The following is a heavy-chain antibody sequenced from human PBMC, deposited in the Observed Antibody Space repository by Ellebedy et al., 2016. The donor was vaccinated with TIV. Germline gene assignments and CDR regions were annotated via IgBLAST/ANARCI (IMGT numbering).Heavy chain of an antibody. V-gene: IGHV3-48*03. CDR3: ARNRGVVTTIRRDTWFDP. Sequence: GESLKISCAASGFTFSSYEMNWVRQAPGKGLEWVSSISGFGGTKYYADSVKGRFTISRDNAKNSLYLEMNSLRALDAGVYYCARNRGVVTTIRRDTWFDPWGQGTLVSVSS. CDR2: ISGFGGTK. CDR1: GFTFSSYE. D-gene: IGHD2-21*02. J-gene: IGHJ5*02.